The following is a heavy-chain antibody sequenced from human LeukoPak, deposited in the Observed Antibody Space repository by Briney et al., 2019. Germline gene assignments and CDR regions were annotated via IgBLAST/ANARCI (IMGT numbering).Heavy chain of an antibody. V-gene: IGHV1-46*01. J-gene: IGHJ4*02. CDR2: INPSGGST. Sequence: ASVKVSCKASGYTFTSYYMHWVRQAPGQGLEWMGIINPSGGSTSYAQKFQGRVTMTRYTSITTAYMELSRLRSDDTAVYYCARGGYSSGPGIVTYWGQGTLVTVSS. D-gene: IGHD5-18*01. CDR3: ARGGYSSGPGIVTY. CDR1: GYTFTSYY.